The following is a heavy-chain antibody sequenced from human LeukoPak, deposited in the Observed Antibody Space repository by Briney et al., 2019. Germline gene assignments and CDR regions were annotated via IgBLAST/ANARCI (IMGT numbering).Heavy chain of an antibody. CDR2: IKQDGSEK. V-gene: IGHV3-7*01. J-gene: IGHJ4*02. Sequence: PGGSLRLSCAASGFTFSSYWMSWVRQAPGKGLEWVANIKQDGSEKYYVDSVKGRFTISRDNAKNSLYLQMNSLRAEDTAVYYCARAPSTPDFWCGYREYYFDYWGQGTLVTVSS. CDR3: ARAPSTPDFWCGYREYYFDY. CDR1: GFTFSSYW. D-gene: IGHD3-3*01.